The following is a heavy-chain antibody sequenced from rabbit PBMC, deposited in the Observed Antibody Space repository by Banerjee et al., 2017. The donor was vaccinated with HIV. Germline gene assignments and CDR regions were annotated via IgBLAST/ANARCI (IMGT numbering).Heavy chain of an antibody. Sequence: QEQLVESGGGLVQPEGSLTLTCTASGFSFSNKYVMCWVRQAPGKGLEWIGSIYVGDGRTYYASWVNGRFTISSHNAQNTLYLQLNSLTVADTATYFCARDLAGVIGWNFNLWGPGTLVTVS. D-gene: IGHD4-1*01. CDR3: ARDLAGVIGWNFNL. CDR2: IYVGDGRT. J-gene: IGHJ4*01. V-gene: IGHV1S47*01. CDR1: GFSFSNKYV.